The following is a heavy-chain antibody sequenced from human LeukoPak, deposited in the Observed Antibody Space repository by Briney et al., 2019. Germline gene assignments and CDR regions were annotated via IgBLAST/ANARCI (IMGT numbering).Heavy chain of an antibody. V-gene: IGHV1-69*01. CDR3: TRDPRYLHDSSAYYPHYFDY. Sequence: ASVKVSCKASGGTFSSYAISWVRQAPGQGLEWMGGIIPIFGTANYAQKFQGRVTITADESTSTAYMELSSLRSEDTAVYYCTRDPRYLHDSSAYYPHYFDYWGQGTLVTVSS. D-gene: IGHD3-22*01. CDR2: IIPIFGTA. J-gene: IGHJ4*02. CDR1: GGTFSSYA.